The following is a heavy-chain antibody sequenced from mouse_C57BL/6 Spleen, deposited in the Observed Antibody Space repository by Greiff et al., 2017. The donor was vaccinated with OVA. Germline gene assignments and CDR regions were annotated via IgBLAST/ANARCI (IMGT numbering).Heavy chain of an antibody. CDR3: TRAGAYYGSY. D-gene: IGHD2-9*01. CDR1: GYTFTDYE. Sequence: QVQLKESGAELVRPGASVTLSCKASGYTFTDYEMHWVKQTPVHGLEWIGAIDPETGGTAYNQKFKGKAILTADKSSSTAYMELRSLTSEDSAVYYCTRAGAYYGSYWGQGTLVTVSA. J-gene: IGHJ3*01. CDR2: IDPETGGT. V-gene: IGHV1-15*01.